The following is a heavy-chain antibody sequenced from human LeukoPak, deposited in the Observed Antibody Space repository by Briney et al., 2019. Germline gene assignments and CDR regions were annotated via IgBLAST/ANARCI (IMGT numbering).Heavy chain of an antibody. CDR3: AKAVVTTLTEDAYFDY. D-gene: IGHD2-21*02. Sequence: ETLSLTCAVYGGSFSGYYWSWIRQPPGKGLEWVSAISGSGGSTYYADSVKGRFTISRDNSKNTLYLQMNSLRAEDTAVYYCAKAVVTTLTEDAYFDYWGQGTLVTVSS. J-gene: IGHJ4*02. CDR2: ISGSGGST. V-gene: IGHV3-23*01. CDR1: GGSFSGYY.